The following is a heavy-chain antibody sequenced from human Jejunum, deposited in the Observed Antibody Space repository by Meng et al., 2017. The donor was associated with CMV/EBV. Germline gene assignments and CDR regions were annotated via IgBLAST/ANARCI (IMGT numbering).Heavy chain of an antibody. Sequence: SGFDFKSDEMNWVRQVPGKGLEWLAVISADGNKKYHADSVMGRFTISRDNSRNTLSLQMNGLRGEDTAVYYCAREDDYRNYFDHWGRGTQVTVSS. CDR1: GFDFKSDE. J-gene: IGHJ4*02. CDR3: AREDDYRNYFDH. D-gene: IGHD4-11*01. CDR2: ISADGNKK. V-gene: IGHV3-30-3*01.